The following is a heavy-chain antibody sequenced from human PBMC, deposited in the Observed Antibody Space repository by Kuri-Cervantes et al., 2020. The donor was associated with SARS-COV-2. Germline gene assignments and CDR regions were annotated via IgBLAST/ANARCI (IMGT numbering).Heavy chain of an antibody. CDR1: GFTFSSYW. CDR3: ARDHRSGPEGIYFDY. Sequence: GESLKISCAASGFTFSSYWMSWVRQAPGKGLEWVANIKQDGSGKYYVDSVKGRFTISRDNAKNSLYLQMNSLRAEDTAVYYCARDHRSGPEGIYFDYWGQGTLVTVSS. V-gene: IGHV3-7*01. CDR2: IKQDGSGK. J-gene: IGHJ4*02. D-gene: IGHD6-13*01.